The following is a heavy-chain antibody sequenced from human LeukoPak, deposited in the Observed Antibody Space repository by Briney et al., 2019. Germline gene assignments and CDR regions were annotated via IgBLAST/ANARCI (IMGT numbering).Heavy chain of an antibody. J-gene: IGHJ5*02. V-gene: IGHV4-59*08. Sequence: KSSETLSLTCTVSGGSIRIYYWSWMRHPPGRGLECIGYMYYSGSTNYNPSLKSRITLSVDRSKNQFSLKLSSVTAADTAVYNCARHGGSGSYYNWFDPWGQGSLVTVSS. CDR2: MYYSGST. CDR3: ARHGGSGSYYNWFDP. D-gene: IGHD3-10*01. CDR1: GGSIRIYY.